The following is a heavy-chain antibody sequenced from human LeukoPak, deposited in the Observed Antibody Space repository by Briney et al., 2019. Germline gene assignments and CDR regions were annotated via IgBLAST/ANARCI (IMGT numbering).Heavy chain of an antibody. CDR3: ARHLKCSSGYYIDY. D-gene: IGHD3-22*01. CDR1: GGSISSSSYY. Sequence: PSETLSLTCTASGGSISSSSYYWGWIPPPPGKGLVWIGNIYCRETTYYNPSLKSRITISVDTSKDLFSLKLSSVTAADTAVYHCARHLKCSSGYYIDYWGQGTLVTVSS. CDR2: IYCRETT. J-gene: IGHJ4*02. V-gene: IGHV4-39*01.